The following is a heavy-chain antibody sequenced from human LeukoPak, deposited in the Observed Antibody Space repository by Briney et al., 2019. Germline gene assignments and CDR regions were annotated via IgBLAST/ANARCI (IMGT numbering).Heavy chain of an antibody. CDR1: GGSISSYY. Sequence: PSETLSLTCTVSGGSISSYYWSWIRQPPGKGLEWIGYIDYSGYTNYNPSLKSRVTISVDTSKNQFSLKLSSVTAADTAVYYCARDPGTHITIFGVVHGWFDPWGQGTLVTVSS. CDR2: IDYSGYT. J-gene: IGHJ5*02. D-gene: IGHD3-3*01. V-gene: IGHV4-59*12. CDR3: ARDPGTHITIFGVVHGWFDP.